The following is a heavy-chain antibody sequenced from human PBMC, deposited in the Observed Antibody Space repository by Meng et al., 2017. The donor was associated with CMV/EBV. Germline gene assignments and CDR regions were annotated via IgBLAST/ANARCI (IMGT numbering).Heavy chain of an antibody. J-gene: IGHJ4*02. CDR1: GGSFSSYS. Sequence: ETLSLTCAVYGGSFSSYSMNWVRQAPGKGLEWVSYISSSSSTIYYADSVKGRFTISRDNAKNSLYLQMNSLRAEDTAVYYCARERGDYGDYGYWGQGTLVTVSS. D-gene: IGHD4-17*01. V-gene: IGHV3-48*04. CDR3: ARERGDYGDYGY. CDR2: ISSSSSTI.